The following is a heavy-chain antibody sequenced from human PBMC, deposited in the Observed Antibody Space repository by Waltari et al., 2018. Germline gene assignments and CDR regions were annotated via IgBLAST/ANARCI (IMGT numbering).Heavy chain of an antibody. D-gene: IGHD3-10*01. V-gene: IGHV4-59*01. Sequence: QVQLQESGPGLVKPSETLSPTCTVSGGSISSYYWSWIRQPPGKGLEWIGYIYYSGSTNYNPSLKSRVTISVDTSKNQFSLKLSSVTAADTAVYYCASLYGSAPGGMDVWGQGTTVTVSS. CDR2: IYYSGST. J-gene: IGHJ6*02. CDR1: GGSISSYY. CDR3: ASLYGSAPGGMDV.